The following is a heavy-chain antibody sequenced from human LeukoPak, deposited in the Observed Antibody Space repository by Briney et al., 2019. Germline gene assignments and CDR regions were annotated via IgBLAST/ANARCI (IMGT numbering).Heavy chain of an antibody. CDR2: ISYSGST. J-gene: IGHJ4*02. V-gene: IGHV4-59*01. Sequence: SGPTLVNPSETLSLTCTVSGGSISSYYWSWIRQPPGKGLEWNGYISYSGSTNYNPPLKSRVTISVDTSKNQLSLKLNSVTAADTAVYYCARYIWGSYPTFEDYWGQGSLVTVSS. CDR1: GGSISSYY. CDR3: ARYIWGSYPTFEDY. D-gene: IGHD3-16*02.